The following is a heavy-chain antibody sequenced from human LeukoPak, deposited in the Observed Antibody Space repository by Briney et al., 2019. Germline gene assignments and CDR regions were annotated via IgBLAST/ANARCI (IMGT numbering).Heavy chain of an antibody. D-gene: IGHD4-17*01. V-gene: IGHV1-24*01. J-gene: IGHJ3*02. Sequence: ASVKVSCKVSGYTLTELSMHWVRQAPGKGLEWMGGFDPEDGETIYAQKFQGRVTMTEDTSTDTAYMELSSLRSEDTAVYYCARDYYGDYDYVDAFDIWGQGTMVTVSS. CDR1: GYTLTELS. CDR2: FDPEDGET. CDR3: ARDYYGDYDYVDAFDI.